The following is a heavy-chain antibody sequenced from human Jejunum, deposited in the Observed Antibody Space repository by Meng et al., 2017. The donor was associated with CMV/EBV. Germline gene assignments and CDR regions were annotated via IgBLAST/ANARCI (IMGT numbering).Heavy chain of an antibody. Sequence: QVLLVQSGAEVKRPGASVKVSCKASGYTFTHYPIHWVRQAPGQRLEWMGWINAGNGNTRYSQKFQGRVTITRDTSATTAYMELGSLRSEDTAVYYCARVEVGITSGDYWGQGTLVTVSS. V-gene: IGHV1-3*01. D-gene: IGHD1-26*01. CDR3: ARVEVGITSGDY. J-gene: IGHJ4*02. CDR1: GYTFTHYP. CDR2: INAGNGNT.